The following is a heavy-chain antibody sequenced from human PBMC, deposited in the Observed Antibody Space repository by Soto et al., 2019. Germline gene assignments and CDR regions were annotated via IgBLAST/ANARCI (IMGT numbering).Heavy chain of an antibody. CDR1: GFTFSSYG. V-gene: IGHV3-30*18. CDR2: ISYDGNNE. D-gene: IGHD1-1*01. Sequence: QVRLEESGGGVVQPGRSLRLSCVASGFTFSSYGMHWVRQAPGKGLEWVAIISYDGNNEHYVDSVRGRFTISRDNSKNTVYLQMNSLRPEDTGTYYCEKDALGSVYNSSLAGNTIREAYWGQGTLVTVSS. J-gene: IGHJ4*02. CDR3: EKDALGSVYNSSLAGNTIREAY.